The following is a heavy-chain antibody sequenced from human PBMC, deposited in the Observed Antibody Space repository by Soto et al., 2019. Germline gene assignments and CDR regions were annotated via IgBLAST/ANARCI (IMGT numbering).Heavy chain of an antibody. CDR2: ISWNSGSI. Sequence: EVQLVESGGGLVQPGRSLRLSCAASGFTFDDYAMHWVRQAPGKGLEWVSGISWNSGSIGYADSVKGRFTISRDNAKNSLYLQMNSLIAEDTALYYCAKNDYCDYGFDYCGQGTLVTVSS. CDR3: AKNDYCDYGFDY. CDR1: GFTFDDYA. D-gene: IGHD4-17*01. V-gene: IGHV3-9*01. J-gene: IGHJ4*02.